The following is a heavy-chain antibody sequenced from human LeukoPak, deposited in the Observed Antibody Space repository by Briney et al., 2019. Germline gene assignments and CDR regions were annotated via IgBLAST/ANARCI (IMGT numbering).Heavy chain of an antibody. CDR1: GFTFSSYG. CDR3: AKWGDYDVLTGYYVPDY. D-gene: IGHD3-9*01. CDR2: IWYDGSNK. Sequence: GRSLRLSCAASGFTFSSYGMHWVRQAPGKGLEWVAVIWYDGSNKYYADSVKGRFTVSRDNSKSTLYLQMNSLRAEDTALYYCAKWGDYDVLTGYYVPDYWGQGTLVTVSS. J-gene: IGHJ4*02. V-gene: IGHV3-33*06.